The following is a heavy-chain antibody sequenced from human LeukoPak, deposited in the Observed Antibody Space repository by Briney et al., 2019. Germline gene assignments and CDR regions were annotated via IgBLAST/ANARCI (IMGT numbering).Heavy chain of an antibody. Sequence: GASVKVSCKASGYTFTGYYMHWVRPAPGQGLEWMGWSNPNSGGTNYAQKFQGRVTMTRDTSISTAYMELSRLRSDDTAVYYCAGAPDLVVVPAAPGDYWGQGTLVTVSS. CDR3: AGAPDLVVVPAAPGDY. D-gene: IGHD2-2*01. V-gene: IGHV1-2*02. J-gene: IGHJ4*02. CDR1: GYTFTGYY. CDR2: SNPNSGGT.